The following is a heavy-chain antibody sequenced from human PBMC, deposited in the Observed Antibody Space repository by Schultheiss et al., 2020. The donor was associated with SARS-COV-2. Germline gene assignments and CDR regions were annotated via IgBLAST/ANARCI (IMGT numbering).Heavy chain of an antibody. J-gene: IGHJ6*02. CDR1: GGSISSYY. CDR2: IYYSGST. V-gene: IGHV4-59*01. Sequence: SETLSLTCTVSGGSISSYYWSWIRQPPGKGLEWIGYIYYSGSTNYNPSLKSRVTISVDTSKNQFSLKLSSVTAADTAVYSCARAGSVGCSSTSCSYGMDVWGQGTTVTVSS. D-gene: IGHD2-2*01. CDR3: ARAGSVGCSSTSCSYGMDV.